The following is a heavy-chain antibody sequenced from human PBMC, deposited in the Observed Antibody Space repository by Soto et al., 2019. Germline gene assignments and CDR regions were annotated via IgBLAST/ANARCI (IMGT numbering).Heavy chain of an antibody. CDR3: ARTPYYYDSSGYRLDV. CDR1: GFTFSSYG. V-gene: IGHV3-30*03. J-gene: IGHJ6*02. CDR2: ISYDGSKK. Sequence: PGGSLRLSCAASGFTFSSYGMHWVRQAPGKGLEWVAVISYDGSKKYYADSVKGRFTISRDNSKNTLYLQMNSLRAEDTAVYYWARTPYYYDSSGYRLDVWGQGTTVTVSS. D-gene: IGHD3-22*01.